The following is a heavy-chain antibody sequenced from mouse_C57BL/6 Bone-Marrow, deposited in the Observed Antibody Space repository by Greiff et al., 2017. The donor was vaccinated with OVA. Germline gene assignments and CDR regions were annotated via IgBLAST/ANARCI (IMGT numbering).Heavy chain of an antibody. CDR1: GFTFSDYY. CDR2: ISNGGGST. J-gene: IGHJ2*01. V-gene: IGHV5-12*01. CDR3: ARGY. Sequence: EVQVVESGGGLVQPGGSLKLSCAASGFTFSDYYMYWVRQTPEKRLEWVAYISNGGGSTYYPDTVKGRFTISRDNAKNTLYLQMSRLKSEDTAMYYCARGYWGQGTTLTVSS.